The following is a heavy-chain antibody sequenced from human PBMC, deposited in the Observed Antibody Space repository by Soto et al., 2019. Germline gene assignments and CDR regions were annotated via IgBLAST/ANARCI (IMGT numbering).Heavy chain of an antibody. Sequence: GGSLRLSCAASGFTFSSYWMSWVRQAPGKGLEWVANIKQDGSEKYYVDSVKGRFTISRDNAKNSLYLQMNSLRAEDTAVYYCARMRLRGVIRILGDYGMDVWGQGTTVTVSS. CDR1: GFTFSSYW. V-gene: IGHV3-7*01. D-gene: IGHD3-10*01. J-gene: IGHJ6*02. CDR3: ARMRLRGVIRILGDYGMDV. CDR2: IKQDGSEK.